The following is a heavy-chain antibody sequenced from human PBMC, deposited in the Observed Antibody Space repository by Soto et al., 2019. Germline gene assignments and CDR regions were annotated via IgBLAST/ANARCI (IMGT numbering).Heavy chain of an antibody. CDR1: GFTFGDYA. Sequence: GGSLRLSCTASGFTFGDYAMSWFRQAPGKGLEWVGFIRSKAYGGTTEYAASVKGRFTISRDDSKSIAYLQMNSLKTEDTAVYYCTRPRIAAAGIPHRIHYYYYMDVWGKGTTVTVSS. CDR2: IRSKAYGGTT. J-gene: IGHJ6*03. CDR3: TRPRIAAAGIPHRIHYYYYMDV. V-gene: IGHV3-49*03. D-gene: IGHD6-13*01.